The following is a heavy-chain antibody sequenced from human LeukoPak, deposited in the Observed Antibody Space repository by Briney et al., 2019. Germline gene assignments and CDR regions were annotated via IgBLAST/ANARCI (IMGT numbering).Heavy chain of an antibody. CDR2: IRYDGSNK. CDR1: GFTFSSYG. V-gene: IGHV3-30*02. CDR3: ARDRGRRGITMRSDAFDI. Sequence: GGSLRLSCAASGFTFSSYGMHWVRQAPGKGLEWVAFIRYDGSNKYYADSVKGRFTISRDNSKNTLYLQMNSLRPEDTAVYYCARDRGRRGITMRSDAFDIWGQGTMVTVSS. D-gene: IGHD3-22*01. J-gene: IGHJ3*02.